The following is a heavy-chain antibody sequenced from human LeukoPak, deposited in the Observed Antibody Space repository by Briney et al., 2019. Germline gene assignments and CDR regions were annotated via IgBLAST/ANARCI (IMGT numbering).Heavy chain of an antibody. Sequence: GGSLRLSCAASGFTFSSYGMHWVRQAPGKGLEWVAVISYDGSNKYYADSVKGRFTISRDNSKNTLYLQMNSLRAEDTAVYYCAKEDGSYYLDYWGQGTLVTVSS. CDR1: GFTFSSYG. CDR2: ISYDGSNK. V-gene: IGHV3-30*18. D-gene: IGHD1-26*01. J-gene: IGHJ4*02. CDR3: AKEDGSYYLDY.